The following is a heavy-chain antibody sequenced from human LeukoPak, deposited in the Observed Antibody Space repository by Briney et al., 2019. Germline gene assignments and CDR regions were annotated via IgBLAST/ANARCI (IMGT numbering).Heavy chain of an antibody. CDR2: ISAYNGNT. V-gene: IGHV1-18*01. Sequence: ASVKVSCKASGYTFTSYGISWVRQAPGQGLEWMGWISAYNGNTNYAQKLQGRVTMPTDTSTSTAYMELRSLRSDDTAVYYCARGGGSGSYYEDFDYWGQGTLVTVSS. D-gene: IGHD1-26*01. J-gene: IGHJ4*02. CDR1: GYTFTSYG. CDR3: ARGGGSGSYYEDFDY.